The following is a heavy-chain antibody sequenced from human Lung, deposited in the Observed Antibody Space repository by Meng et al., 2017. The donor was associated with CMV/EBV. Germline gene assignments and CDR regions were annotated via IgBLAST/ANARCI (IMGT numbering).Heavy chain of an antibody. Sequence: GEXXKISCAASGFTFSTYNMNWVRQAPGKGLEWVSSISSSSNYIYYADSVKGRFTISRANASNTLFLQMNSLRAEDTAVYYCGRVPGLGMSFYYGLDVWGRGTTVTVSS. CDR3: GRVPGLGMSFYYGLDV. V-gene: IGHV3-21*06. J-gene: IGHJ6*02. CDR1: GFTFSTYN. CDR2: ISSSSNYI. D-gene: IGHD7-27*01.